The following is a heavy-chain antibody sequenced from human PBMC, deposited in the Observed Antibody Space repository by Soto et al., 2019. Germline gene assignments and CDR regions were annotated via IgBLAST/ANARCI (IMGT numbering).Heavy chain of an antibody. CDR1: GFSLSTTGVG. CDR2: IYWHDDK. J-gene: IGHJ4*02. CDR3: AHLNTRGYYFDY. Sequence: SVPTLVNPTQTLTLTCTFSGFSLSTTGVGVGWIRQPPGKALEWLALIYWHDDKRYSPSLKSRLTITKDTSKNQVVLTMTNVDPVDTATYYCAHLNTRGYYFDYWGQGALVNVSA. V-gene: IGHV2-5*01.